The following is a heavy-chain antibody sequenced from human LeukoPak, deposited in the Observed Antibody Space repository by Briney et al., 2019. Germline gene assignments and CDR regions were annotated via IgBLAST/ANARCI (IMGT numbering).Heavy chain of an antibody. J-gene: IGHJ4*02. CDR3: ARAGQLRRGEYYFDY. V-gene: IGHV4-59*01. Sequence: SETLSPTCTVSGGSISSYYWSWVRQPPGKGLEWIGYIYYSGSTNYNPSLKSRVTISVDTSKNQFSLKLSSVTAADTAVYYCARAGQLRRGEYYFDYWGQGTLVTVSS. CDR2: IYYSGST. CDR1: GGSISSYY. D-gene: IGHD6-6*01.